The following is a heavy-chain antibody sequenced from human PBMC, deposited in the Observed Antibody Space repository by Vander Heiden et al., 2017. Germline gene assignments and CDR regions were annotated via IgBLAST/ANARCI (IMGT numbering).Heavy chain of an antibody. CDR3: ARTITMVRGDYAFEI. V-gene: IGHV2-70*01. J-gene: IGHJ3*02. CDR1: GFSLSTSGMC. CDR2: IDWDDDK. D-gene: IGHD3-10*01. Sequence: QVTLRESGPALVKPTQTLTLTCTFSGFSLSTSGMCVSWIRQPPGKALEWLALIDWDDDKYYSTSLKTRLTIAKDTSKNQVVLTMTNMDPVDTATYDCARTITMVRGDYAFEIWGQGTMVTVSA.